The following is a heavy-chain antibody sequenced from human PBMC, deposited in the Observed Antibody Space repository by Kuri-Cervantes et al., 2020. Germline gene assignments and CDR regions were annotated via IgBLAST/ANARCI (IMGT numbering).Heavy chain of an antibody. CDR1: GFTFNSYD. D-gene: IGHD6-19*01. Sequence: GGSLRLSCAASGFTFNSYDMNWVRQAPGQGLELVSTIGKRGLSTLYADSVKGRFTISRDNSKNTLYLQINSLRAEDTAVYYCAKAVSGWLPGDWGQGTLVTVSS. CDR3: AKAVSGWLPGD. CDR2: IGKRGLST. V-gene: IGHV3-23*01. J-gene: IGHJ4*02.